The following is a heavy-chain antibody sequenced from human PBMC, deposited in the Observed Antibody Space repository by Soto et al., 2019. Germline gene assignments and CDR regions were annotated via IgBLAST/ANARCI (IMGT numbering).Heavy chain of an antibody. Sequence: QVQLVQSGAEVKKPGASVKVSCKASGYTFTTYYMHWVRQAPGQGLEWMGIINPSGGSTSYAQKFQGRVTMXMDXSXITVDMELSSLGSEDTAVYYCARVYGSGGSCYGIAYWGQGTLVTVSS. J-gene: IGHJ4*02. CDR1: GYTFTTYY. D-gene: IGHD2-15*01. CDR2: INPSGGST. V-gene: IGHV1-46*01. CDR3: ARVYGSGGSCYGIAY.